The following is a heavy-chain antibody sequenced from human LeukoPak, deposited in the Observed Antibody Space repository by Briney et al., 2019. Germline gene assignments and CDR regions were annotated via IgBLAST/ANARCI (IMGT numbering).Heavy chain of an antibody. Sequence: ASVKVSCKASGYTFTSYGISWVRQAPGQGLEWMGWISAYNGNTNYAQKLQGRVTMTTDTSTSTAYMVLRGLGSDATAVYYWARVFSANYVILTGYYGGEPGGRAYYYYYGMDVWGQGTTVTVSS. V-gene: IGHV1-18*01. CDR1: GYTFTSYG. CDR3: ARVFSANYVILTGYYGGEPGGRAYYYYYGMDV. D-gene: IGHD3-9*01. J-gene: IGHJ6*02. CDR2: ISAYNGNT.